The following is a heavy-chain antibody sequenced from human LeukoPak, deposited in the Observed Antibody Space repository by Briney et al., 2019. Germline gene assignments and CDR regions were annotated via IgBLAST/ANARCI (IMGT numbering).Heavy chain of an antibody. CDR2: INPNSGGT. CDR1: GYTFTGYY. CDR3: ARRGAVAGSEFDY. Sequence: ASVKVSCKASGYTFTGYYMHWVRQAPGQGLEWMGWINPNSGGTNYAQRFQGRVTMTRDTSITTAYMELSRLRSDDTAVYYCARRGAVAGSEFDYWGQGTLVTVSS. V-gene: IGHV1-2*02. J-gene: IGHJ4*02. D-gene: IGHD6-19*01.